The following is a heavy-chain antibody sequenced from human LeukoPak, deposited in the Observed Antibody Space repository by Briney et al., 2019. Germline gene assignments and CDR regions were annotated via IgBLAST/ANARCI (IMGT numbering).Heavy chain of an antibody. V-gene: IGHV1-8*01. D-gene: IGHD3-3*01. Sequence: ASVKVSCKASGYTFTSYDINWLRQATGQGLEWMGWMNPNSGNTGYAQKFQGRVTMTRNTSISTAYMELSSLRSEDTAVYYCARVASRYDFWSGYYPYYYYYYMDVWGKGTTVTVSS. CDR1: GYTFTSYD. J-gene: IGHJ6*03. CDR2: MNPNSGNT. CDR3: ARVASRYDFWSGYYPYYYYYYMDV.